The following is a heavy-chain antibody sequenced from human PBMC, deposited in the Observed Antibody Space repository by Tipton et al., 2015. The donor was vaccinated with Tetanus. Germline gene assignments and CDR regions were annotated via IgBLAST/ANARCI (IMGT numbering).Heavy chain of an antibody. D-gene: IGHD1-1*01. CDR2: IYYSGST. Sequence: TLSLTCTVSGGSISSGDYYWSWIRQPPGKGLEWIGYIYYSGSTYYNPSLKSRVTISVDTSKNQFSLKLSSVTAADTAVYYCATRDWKNAFDIWGQGTMVTVSS. V-gene: IGHV4-30-4*01. J-gene: IGHJ3*02. CDR1: GGSISSGDYY. CDR3: ATRDWKNAFDI.